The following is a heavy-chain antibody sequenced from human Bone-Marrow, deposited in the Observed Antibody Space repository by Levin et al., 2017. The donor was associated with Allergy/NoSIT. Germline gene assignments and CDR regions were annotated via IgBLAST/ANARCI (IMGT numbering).Heavy chain of an antibody. CDR2: IVPMFGLT. CDR3: ATINTAMVTALVY. CDR1: GGTFNSFA. J-gene: IGHJ4*02. V-gene: IGHV1-69*13. Sequence: SVKVSCKASGGTFNSFAITWVRQVPGQRLEWMGGIVPMFGLTAYAQKFQGRLTITADASTSTAYMELSGLRSEDTALYYCATINTAMVTALVYWGQGTLVTVSS. D-gene: IGHD5-18*01.